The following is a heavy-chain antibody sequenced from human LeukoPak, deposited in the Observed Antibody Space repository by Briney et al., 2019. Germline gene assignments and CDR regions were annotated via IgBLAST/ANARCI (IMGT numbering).Heavy chain of an antibody. CDR1: GGSISSSSYY. J-gene: IGHJ5*02. V-gene: IGHV4-61*05. CDR2: IYYSGST. Sequence: ESSETLSLTCTVSGGSISSSSYYWGWIRQPPGKGLEWIGYIYYSGSTNYNPSLKSRVTISVDTSKNQFSLKLSSVTAADTAVYYCARSEAYYDFWSGYHQGDFSWFDPWGQGTLVTVSS. D-gene: IGHD3-3*01. CDR3: ARSEAYYDFWSGYHQGDFSWFDP.